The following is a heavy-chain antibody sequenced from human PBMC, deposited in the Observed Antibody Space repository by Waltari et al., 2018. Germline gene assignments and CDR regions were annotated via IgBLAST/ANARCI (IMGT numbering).Heavy chain of an antibody. Sequence: QVQLQESGPGLVQPSETLSLTCAVSGYSISRGYYWGWIRQPPGKGLEWIGSIYHSGSPYYNPSLKSRVTRSVDTSKNQFSLKLSSVTAADTAVYYCARHGVQNWFDPWGQGTLVTVSS. CDR3: ARHGVQNWFDP. CDR2: IYHSGSP. V-gene: IGHV4-38-2*01. D-gene: IGHD3-10*01. J-gene: IGHJ5*02. CDR1: GYSISRGYY.